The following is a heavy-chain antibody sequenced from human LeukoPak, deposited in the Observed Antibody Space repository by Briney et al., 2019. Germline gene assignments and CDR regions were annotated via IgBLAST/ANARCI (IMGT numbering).Heavy chain of an antibody. D-gene: IGHD3-10*01. CDR1: GFTFSTYG. Sequence: GGSLRLSCAASGFTFSTYGMHWVRQAPGKGLEWVAFIRYDGSIKYYADSVKGRFTISRDTSKNTLYLQMNSLRAEDTAVYYCAKEKNYFGSGSYFDYWGQGTLVTVSS. J-gene: IGHJ4*02. V-gene: IGHV3-30*02. CDR2: IRYDGSIK. CDR3: AKEKNYFGSGSYFDY.